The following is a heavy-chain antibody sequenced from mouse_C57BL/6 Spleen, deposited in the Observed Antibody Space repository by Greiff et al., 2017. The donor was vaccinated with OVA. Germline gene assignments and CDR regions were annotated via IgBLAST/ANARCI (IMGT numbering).Heavy chain of an antibody. D-gene: IGHD1-1*01. CDR2: IRNKANGYTT. V-gene: IGHV7-3*01. CDR3: ARYDYYGSSYTADMDY. Sequence: EVMLVESGGGLVQPGGSLSLSCAASGFTFTDYYMSWVRQPPGKALEWLGFIRNKANGYTTEYSASVKGRFTISRDNSQSILYLQMNALRAEDSATYYWARYDYYGSSYTADMDYWGQGTSVTVSS. J-gene: IGHJ4*01. CDR1: GFTFTDYY.